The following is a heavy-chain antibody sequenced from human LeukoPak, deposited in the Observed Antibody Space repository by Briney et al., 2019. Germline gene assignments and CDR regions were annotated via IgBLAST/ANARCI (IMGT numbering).Heavy chain of an antibody. V-gene: IGHV1-8*01. CDR2: MNPNSGNT. Sequence: ASVKVSCKASGYTFTSYDINWVRQATGQGLEWMGWMNPNSGNTGYAQKFQGRVTMTTDTSTSTAYMELRSLRSDDTAVYYCARVWPAAGIVVDYYMDVWGKGTTVTISS. CDR1: GYTFTSYD. D-gene: IGHD3-22*01. J-gene: IGHJ6*03. CDR3: ARVWPAAGIVVDYYMDV.